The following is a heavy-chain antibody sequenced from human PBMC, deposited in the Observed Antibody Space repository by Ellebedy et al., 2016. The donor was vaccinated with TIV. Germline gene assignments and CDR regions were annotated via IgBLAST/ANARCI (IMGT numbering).Heavy chain of an antibody. CDR3: ARGSYDFWSETFGGMDV. Sequence: ASVKVSCKASGGTFSSYAISWVRQAPGQGLEWMGGIIPIFGTANYAQKFQGRVTITADESTSTAYMELSSLRSEDPAVYYCARGSYDFWSETFGGMDVWGQGTTVTV. V-gene: IGHV1-69*13. CDR1: GGTFSSYA. CDR2: IIPIFGTA. J-gene: IGHJ6*02. D-gene: IGHD3-3*01.